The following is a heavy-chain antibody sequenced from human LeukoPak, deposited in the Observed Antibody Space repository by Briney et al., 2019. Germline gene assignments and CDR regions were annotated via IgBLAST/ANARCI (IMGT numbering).Heavy chain of an antibody. Sequence: PSETLSLTWTVSGGSISSYYWSWIRQPPGKGLEWIGYIYYSGSTNYNPSLKSRVTISVDTSKNQFSLKLSSVTAADTAVYYCARVFSDYNYYYYGMDVWGQGTTVTVSS. CDR2: IYYSGST. D-gene: IGHD4-11*01. CDR3: ARVFSDYNYYYYGMDV. V-gene: IGHV4-59*08. J-gene: IGHJ6*02. CDR1: GGSISSYY.